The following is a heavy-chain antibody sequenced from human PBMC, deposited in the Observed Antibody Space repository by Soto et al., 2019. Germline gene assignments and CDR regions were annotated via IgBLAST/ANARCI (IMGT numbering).Heavy chain of an antibody. CDR1: GFTFSSYG. CDR2: ISYDGSNK. J-gene: IGHJ5*02. V-gene: IGHV3-30*18. Sequence: ESGGGVVQPGRSLRLSCAASGFTFSSYGMHWVRQAPGKGLEWVAVISYDGSNKYYADSVKGRFTISRDNSKNTLYLQMNSLRAEDTAVYYCAKDPSHTYYDYVWGSYSWGQGTLVTVSS. CDR3: AKDPSHTYYDYVWGSYS. D-gene: IGHD3-16*01.